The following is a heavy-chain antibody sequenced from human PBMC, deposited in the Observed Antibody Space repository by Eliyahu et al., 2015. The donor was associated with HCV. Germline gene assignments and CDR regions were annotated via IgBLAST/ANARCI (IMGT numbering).Heavy chain of an antibody. CDR3: TRDFAWEEPIDF. Sequence: FTSYHIHWVRQAPGQGLQWVGRISPHSGGTNYAQKFQGRVTLTRDTSINTVYLELKSLRVDDTAVYFCTRDFAWEEPIDFWGQGTLVTVSS. D-gene: IGHD1-26*01. J-gene: IGHJ4*02. CDR2: ISPHSGGT. V-gene: IGHV1-2*06. CDR1: FTSYH.